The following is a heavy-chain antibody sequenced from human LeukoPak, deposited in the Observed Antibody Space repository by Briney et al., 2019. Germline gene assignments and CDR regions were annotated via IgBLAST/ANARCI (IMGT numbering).Heavy chain of an antibody. CDR2: ISSSSSYI. V-gene: IGHV3-21*01. Sequence: GGSLRLSCAASGFTFSSYSMNWVRQAPGKGLEWVSFISSSSSYIYYVDSVKGRFIISRDNAKNSLYLQMSSLRAEDTAVYYCARGNDYYDTSGYYYWGQGTLVTVSS. D-gene: IGHD3-22*01. J-gene: IGHJ4*02. CDR1: GFTFSSYS. CDR3: ARGNDYYDTSGYYY.